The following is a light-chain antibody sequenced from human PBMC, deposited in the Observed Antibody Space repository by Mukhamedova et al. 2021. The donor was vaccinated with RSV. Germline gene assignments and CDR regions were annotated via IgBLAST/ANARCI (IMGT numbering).Light chain of an antibody. Sequence: RPSGVSNRFSGSKSGNTASLTISGLQAEDEADYYCCSYAGSSPVFGRGTKLTVL. J-gene: IGLJ2*01. V-gene: IGLV2-23*01. CDR3: CSYAGSSPV.